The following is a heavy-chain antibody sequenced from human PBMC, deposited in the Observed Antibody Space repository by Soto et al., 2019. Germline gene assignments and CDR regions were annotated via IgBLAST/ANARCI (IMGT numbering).Heavy chain of an antibody. D-gene: IGHD6-13*01. CDR3: ARDPPSRIAAAGTNYFDY. J-gene: IGHJ4*02. CDR2: ISSSSSYI. V-gene: IGHV3-21*01. Sequence: EVQLVESGGGLVKPGGSLRLSCAASGFTFSSYSMNWVRQAPGKGLEWVSSISSSSSYIYYADSVKGRFTISRDNAKNSLYLQMNSLRAEDTAVYYCARDPPSRIAAAGTNYFDYLGQGTLVTVSS. CDR1: GFTFSSYS.